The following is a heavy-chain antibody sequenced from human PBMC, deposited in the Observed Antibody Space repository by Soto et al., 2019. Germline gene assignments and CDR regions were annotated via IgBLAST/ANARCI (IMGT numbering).Heavy chain of an antibody. CDR2: ISSNGGST. V-gene: IGHV3-64D*06. D-gene: IGHD6-13*01. Sequence: GSLRLSCSASGFTFSSYAMHWVRQAPGKGLEYVSAISSNGGSTYYADSVKGRFTISRDNSKNTLYLQMSSLRAEDTAVYYCAKGWYVGDDAFDIWGQGTMVTVSS. J-gene: IGHJ3*02. CDR1: GFTFSSYA. CDR3: AKGWYVGDDAFDI.